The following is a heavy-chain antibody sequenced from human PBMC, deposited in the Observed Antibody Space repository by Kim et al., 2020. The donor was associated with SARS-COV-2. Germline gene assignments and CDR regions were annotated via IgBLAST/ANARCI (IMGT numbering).Heavy chain of an antibody. D-gene: IGHD6-13*01. CDR2: INHSGST. Sequence: SETLSLTCAVYGGSFSGYCWSWGCQRPGKGMEWIGVINHSGSTNYNPSLKSRVTISVDTYKNQFSLKLSSVTAADTAVYYCSRIPRAAADTRAPLNWFDP. CDR1: GGSFSGYC. V-gene: IGHV4-34*01. CDR3: SRIPRAAADTRAPLNWFDP. J-gene: IGHJ5*02.